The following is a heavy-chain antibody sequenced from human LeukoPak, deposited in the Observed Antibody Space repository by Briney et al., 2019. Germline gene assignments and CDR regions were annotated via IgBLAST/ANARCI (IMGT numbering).Heavy chain of an antibody. V-gene: IGHV3-7*01. CDR3: ARNPPSLDY. J-gene: IGHJ4*02. Sequence: GGSLRLSCAASEFTLTGYWMRWVRQAPGKGLEWVANIIQDGSVKYYVDSVKDRFTVSRDNAKNSLYLQMNSLRAEDTAVYYCARNPPSLDYWGQGILVTVSS. CDR1: EFTLTGYW. CDR2: IIQDGSVK.